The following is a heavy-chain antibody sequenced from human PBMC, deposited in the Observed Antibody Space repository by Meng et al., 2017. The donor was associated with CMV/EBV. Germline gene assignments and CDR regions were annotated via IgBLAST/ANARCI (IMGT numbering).Heavy chain of an antibody. Sequence: GESLKISCKGSGYSFTRYWIGWVRQMPGKGLEWMGVIYPGDSDTRYSPSFQGQVTISVDKSISTAYLQWSSLKASDTAMYFCAQPYYYDYSNYWYFDLWGRGTLVTVSS. CDR1: GYSFTRYW. V-gene: IGHV5-51*01. J-gene: IGHJ2*01. CDR3: AQPYYYDYSNYWYFDL. D-gene: IGHD3-16*01. CDR2: IYPGDSDT.